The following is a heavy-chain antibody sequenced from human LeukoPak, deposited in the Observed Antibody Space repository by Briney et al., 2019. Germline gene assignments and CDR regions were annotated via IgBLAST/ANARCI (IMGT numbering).Heavy chain of an antibody. CDR3: ARAERDYSGSGSPYLGMDV. CDR2: MNPNSGNT. CDR1: GYTFTSYD. Sequence: ASVKVSCKASGYTFTSYDINWVRQATGQGLEWMGWMNPNSGNTGYAQKFQGRVTMTRNTSISTGYMELSSLRSEDTAVYYCARAERDYSGSGSPYLGMDVWGQGTTVTVSS. V-gene: IGHV1-8*01. D-gene: IGHD3-10*01. J-gene: IGHJ6*02.